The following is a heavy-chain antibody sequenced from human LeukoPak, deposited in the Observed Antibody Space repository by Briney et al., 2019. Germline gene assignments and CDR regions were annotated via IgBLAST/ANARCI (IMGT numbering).Heavy chain of an antibody. CDR3: AKDFSPYSGDSTLGPLDS. CDR2: ISWNSGSI. Sequence: PGGSLRLSCAASGFTFDDYAMHWVRQAPGKGLEWVSGISWNSGSIGYADSVKGRFTISRDNAKNSLYLQMNSLRAEDMGLYYWAKDFSPYSGDSTLGPLDSWARGPLVTVSS. V-gene: IGHV3-9*03. CDR1: GFTFDDYA. J-gene: IGHJ4*02. D-gene: IGHD3-22*01.